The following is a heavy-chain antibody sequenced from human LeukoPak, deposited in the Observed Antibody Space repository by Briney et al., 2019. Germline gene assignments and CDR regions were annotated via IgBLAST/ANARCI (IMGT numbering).Heavy chain of an antibody. CDR3: ARYCSSTSCLLDY. V-gene: IGHV4-30-2*05. D-gene: IGHD2-2*01. CDR2: IYHSGST. CDR1: GGSISSGGYS. Sequence: SETLSLTCAVSGGSISSGGYSWSWIRQPPGKGLEWIGYIYHSGSTYYNPSLKSRVTISVDTSKNQFSLKLSSVTAADTAVYYCARYCSSTSCLLDYWGQGTLVTVSS. J-gene: IGHJ4*02.